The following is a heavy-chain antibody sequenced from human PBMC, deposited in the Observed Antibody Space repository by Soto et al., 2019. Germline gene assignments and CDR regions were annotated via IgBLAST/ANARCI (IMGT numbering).Heavy chain of an antibody. CDR3: ASGPPYSSSWYFDY. J-gene: IGHJ4*02. CDR1: GGSISSGGYY. CDR2: IYYSGST. D-gene: IGHD6-13*01. V-gene: IGHV4-31*03. Sequence: QVQLQESGPGLVKPSQTLSLTCTVSGGSISSGGYYWSWIRQHPGKGLEWIGYIYYSGSTNYNPSLKSRVTISVYTSKTQFSLKLSSVTAADTAVYYCASGPPYSSSWYFDYWGQGTLVTVSS.